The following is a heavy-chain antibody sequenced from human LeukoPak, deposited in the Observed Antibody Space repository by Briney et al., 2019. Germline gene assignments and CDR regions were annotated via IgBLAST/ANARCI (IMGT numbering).Heavy chain of an antibody. CDR2: ISAYNGNT. J-gene: IGHJ6*02. Sequence: ASVKVSCKASGYTFTSYGISWVRQAPGHGLEWMGWISAYNGNTNYAQKLQGRVTMTTDTSTSTAYMELRSLRSDDTAVYYCARTDDFWSGYYSDYYYGMDVWGQGTTVTVSS. D-gene: IGHD3-3*01. V-gene: IGHV1-18*01. CDR3: ARTDDFWSGYYSDYYYGMDV. CDR1: GYTFTSYG.